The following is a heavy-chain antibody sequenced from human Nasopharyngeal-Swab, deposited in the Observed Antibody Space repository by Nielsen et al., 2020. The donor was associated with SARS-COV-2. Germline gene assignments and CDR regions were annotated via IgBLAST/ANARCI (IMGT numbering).Heavy chain of an antibody. Sequence: GGSLRLSCAASGFTINSFAMHWVRQAPGKGLEWVAVISYDGNNKYYADSVKGRFTISRDNSKNTVYLQMNSLRPEDTAVYYCARVVASGFGELFPLLRGLDIWGHGTTVTVSS. CDR1: GFTINSFA. J-gene: IGHJ6*02. CDR2: ISYDGNNK. V-gene: IGHV3-30-3*01. CDR3: ARVVASGFGELFPLLRGLDI. D-gene: IGHD3-10*01.